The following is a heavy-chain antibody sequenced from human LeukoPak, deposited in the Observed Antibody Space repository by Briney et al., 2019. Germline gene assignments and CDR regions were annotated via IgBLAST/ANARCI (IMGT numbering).Heavy chain of an antibody. CDR3: ARGEYSSGWYVRAWFDP. D-gene: IGHD6-19*01. J-gene: IGHJ5*02. CDR1: GGSFSDYY. V-gene: IGHV4-34*01. Sequence: PSETLSLTCAVYGGSFSDYYWSWIRQPPGKGLEWIGEINHSGSTNYNPSLKSRVTISVDTSKNQFSLKLSSVTAADTAVYYCARGEYSSGWYVRAWFDPWGQGTLVTVSS. CDR2: INHSGST.